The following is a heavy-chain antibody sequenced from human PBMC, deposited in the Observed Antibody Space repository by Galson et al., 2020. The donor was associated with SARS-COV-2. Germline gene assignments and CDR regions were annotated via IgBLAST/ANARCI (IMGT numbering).Heavy chain of an antibody. CDR3: ARMIRGAESGRFYGEFDS. D-gene: IGHD3-10*01. CDR2: IDWDDVK. Sequence: SGPTLVKPRQTLTLTCTFSGFSLSTSGMCVSWFRQPPGKALEWLARIDWDDVKYYSTSLKTRLSISKDTSKNQVVLKMSNMDPVDTATFYCARMIRGAESGRFYGEFDSWGQGILVTVSS. J-gene: IGHJ4*02. CDR1: GFSLSTSGMC. V-gene: IGHV2-70*11.